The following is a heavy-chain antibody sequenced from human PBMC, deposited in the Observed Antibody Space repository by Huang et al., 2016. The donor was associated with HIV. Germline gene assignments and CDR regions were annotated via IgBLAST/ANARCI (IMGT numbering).Heavy chain of an antibody. V-gene: IGHV3-21*06. CDR2: SGSSSSYI. J-gene: IGHJ6*02. D-gene: IGHD3-10*01. CDR1: GLTFTNYA. Sequence: EVQLVESGGGLVKPGGSLRLSCVASGLTFTNYAMNWVRQGPGKGVGLFAASGSSSSYINYAGSVKGRFTISRDDAKNSLYLQMNSLRAEDTAVYYCARPQGDKVRGIIRSYYYYYGMDVWGRGTTVTVSS. CDR3: ARPQGDKVRGIIRSYYYYYGMDV.